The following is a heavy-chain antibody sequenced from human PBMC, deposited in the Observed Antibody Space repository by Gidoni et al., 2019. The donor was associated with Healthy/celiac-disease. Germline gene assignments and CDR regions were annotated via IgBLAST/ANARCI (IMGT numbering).Heavy chain of an antibody. V-gene: IGHV4-59*01. CDR3: ARNYYDSSGYIFDY. D-gene: IGHD3-22*01. CDR1: GGSISSYY. J-gene: IGHJ4*02. CDR2: IYYSGST. Sequence: QVQLQESGPGLVKPSETLSLTCTVSGGSISSYYWRWIRQPPGKGLEWIGYIYYSGSTNYNPSLKSRVTISVDTSKNQFSLKLSSVTAADTAVYYCARNYYDSSGYIFDYWGQGTLVTVSS.